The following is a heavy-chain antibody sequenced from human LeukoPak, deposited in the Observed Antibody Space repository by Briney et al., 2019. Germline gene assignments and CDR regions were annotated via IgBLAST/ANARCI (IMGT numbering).Heavy chain of an antibody. CDR2: FDPEDDET. D-gene: IGHD3-9*01. J-gene: IGHJ4*02. Sequence: ASMKVSCKVSGYTLTELSMHWVRQAPGKGLEWMGGFDPEDDETIYAQKFQGRVTMTEDTSTDTAYMELSSLRSEDTAVYYCATSLDWLLFSFDYWGQGTLVTVSS. CDR1: GYTLTELS. V-gene: IGHV1-24*01. CDR3: ATSLDWLLFSFDY.